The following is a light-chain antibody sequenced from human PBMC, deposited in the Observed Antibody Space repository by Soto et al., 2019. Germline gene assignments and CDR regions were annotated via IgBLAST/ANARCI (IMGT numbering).Light chain of an antibody. V-gene: IGKV1-9*01. CDR3: QQLNNFVT. Sequence: DIQLTQSPSFLSASVGDSVTITCRASQTVSSYLVWYQQKPGKAPKVLITDASTLQSGVPSRFSGSGFGTEFTLTSRGLQTEDVATSYCQQLNNFVTFGPGTKVNI. CDR2: DAS. CDR1: QTVSSY. J-gene: IGKJ3*01.